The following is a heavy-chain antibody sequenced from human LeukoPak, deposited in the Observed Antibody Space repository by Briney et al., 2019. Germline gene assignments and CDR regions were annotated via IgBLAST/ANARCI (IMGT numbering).Heavy chain of an antibody. J-gene: IGHJ4*02. D-gene: IGHD6-13*01. V-gene: IGHV4-59*12. Sequence: SETLSLTCTVSGGSISSYYWSWIRQPPGKGLEWIGYIYYSGSTNYNPSLKSRVTISVDTSKNQFSLKLSSVTAADTAVYYCAREQKSSSWYGQIDYWGQGTLVTVSS. CDR1: GGSISSYY. CDR3: AREQKSSSWYGQIDY. CDR2: IYYSGST.